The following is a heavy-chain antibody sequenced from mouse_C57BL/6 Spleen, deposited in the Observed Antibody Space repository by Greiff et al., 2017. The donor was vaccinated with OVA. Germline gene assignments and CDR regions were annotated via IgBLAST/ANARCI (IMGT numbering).Heavy chain of an antibody. Sequence: EVQLVESGPGLVKPSQSLSLTCSVTGYSITSGYYWNWIRRFPGNKLEWMGYISYDGSNNYNPSLKNRISITRDTSKNQFFLKLNSVTTEDTATYYCARRMLRGYFDVWGTGTTVTVSS. J-gene: IGHJ1*03. V-gene: IGHV3-6*01. CDR1: GYSITSGYY. CDR2: ISYDGSN. D-gene: IGHD2-12*01. CDR3: ARRMLRGYFDV.